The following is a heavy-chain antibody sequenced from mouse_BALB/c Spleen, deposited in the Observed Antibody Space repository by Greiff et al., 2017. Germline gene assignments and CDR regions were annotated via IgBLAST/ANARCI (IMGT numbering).Heavy chain of an antibody. J-gene: IGHJ4*01. CDR1: GFTFSSYT. V-gene: IGHV5-12-2*01. CDR3: ARIYRYDGGAMDY. Sequence: EVKLVESGGGLVQPGGSLKLSCAASGFTFSSYTMSWVRQTPEKRLEWVAYISNGGGSTYYPDTVKGRFTISRDNAKNTLYLQMSSLKSEDTAMYYCARIYRYDGGAMDYWGQGTSVTVSS. D-gene: IGHD2-14*01. CDR2: ISNGGGST.